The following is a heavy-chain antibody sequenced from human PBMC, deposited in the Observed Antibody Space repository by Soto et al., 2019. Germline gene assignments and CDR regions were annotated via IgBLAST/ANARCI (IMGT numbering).Heavy chain of an antibody. V-gene: IGHV4-61*08. CDR2: IYYSGST. CDR1: GGSISSGGWY. D-gene: IGHD6-19*01. CDR3: ARVSRPPDIAVAGVFDY. J-gene: IGHJ4*02. Sequence: PSETLSLTCTVSGGSISSGGWYWSWIRQHPGKGLEWIGYIYYSGSTNYNPSLKTRVTISVDTSTNQFSLKLSSVTAADTAVYYCARVSRPPDIAVAGVFDYWGQGTLVTVSS.